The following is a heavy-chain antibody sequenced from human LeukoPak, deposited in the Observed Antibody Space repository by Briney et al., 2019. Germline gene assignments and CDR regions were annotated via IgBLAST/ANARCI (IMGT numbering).Heavy chain of an antibody. CDR1: GFTFSYYG. CDR3: AKDLMRDRWFGES. J-gene: IGHJ5*02. V-gene: IGHV3-30*02. CDR2: IRYDGNGK. Sequence: GGSLRLSCAASGFTFSYYGMHWVRQAPGKGLEWVAFIRYDGNGKFYADSVKGRFTISRDTSKNTLYLQMNSLRTEDTAVYYCAKDLMRDRWFGESWGQGTLVTVSS. D-gene: IGHD3-10*01.